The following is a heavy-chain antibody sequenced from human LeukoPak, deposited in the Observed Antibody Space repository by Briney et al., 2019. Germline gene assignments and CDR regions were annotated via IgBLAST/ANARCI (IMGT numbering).Heavy chain of an antibody. CDR3: AREKGSGYFDY. CDR2: ISYDGSNK. CDR1: GFTFSSYA. J-gene: IGHJ4*02. Sequence: PGGSLRLSCAASGFTFSSYAMHWVRQAPGKGLEWVAVISYDGSNKYYADSVKGRFTISRDNSRNTLYLQMSSLRAEDTAVYYCAREKGSGYFDYWGQGTLVTVSP. D-gene: IGHD6-19*01. V-gene: IGHV3-30-3*01.